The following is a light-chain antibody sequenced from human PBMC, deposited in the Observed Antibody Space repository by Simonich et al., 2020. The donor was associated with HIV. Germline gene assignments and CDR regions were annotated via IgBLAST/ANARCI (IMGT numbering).Light chain of an antibody. V-gene: IGKV4-1*01. CDR1: QSVLYSSNSKNY. Sequence: DIVMTQSPDSLAVSLGERATINCKSSQSVLYSSNSKNYLAWYQQKPGHPPKLLIYWASTRESGVPDRFSGSGSGTDFTLTISSLQAEDVAVYYCQQYYSTPQTFGQGTKVEI. CDR2: WAS. J-gene: IGKJ1*01. CDR3: QQYYSTPQT.